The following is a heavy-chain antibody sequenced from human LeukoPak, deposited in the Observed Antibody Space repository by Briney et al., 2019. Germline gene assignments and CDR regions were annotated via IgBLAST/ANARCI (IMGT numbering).Heavy chain of an antibody. CDR3: AREVSLYYFDY. D-gene: IGHD3-22*01. Sequence: ASVKVSCKASGYTFTDYYIHWVRQAPGQGLEWMAWMNPNSGGTSYAQKFQGRVTMTTDTSTSTAYMELRSLRSDDTAVYYCAREVSLYYFDYWGQGTLVTVSS. CDR2: MNPNSGGT. CDR1: GYTFTDYY. V-gene: IGHV1-2*02. J-gene: IGHJ4*02.